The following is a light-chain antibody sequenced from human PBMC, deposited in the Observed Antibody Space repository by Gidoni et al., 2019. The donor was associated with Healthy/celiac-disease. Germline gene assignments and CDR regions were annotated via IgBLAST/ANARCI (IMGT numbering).Light chain of an antibody. Sequence: IKMPQSPSSLFESVGDRVTITCQASQDISNYFNWYQQKPGKAPKLLIYDASNLETGVPSRFSGSGSGTDFTSTISSLQPEDIATYYCQQYDNLPITFGQGTRLEIK. CDR1: QDISNY. J-gene: IGKJ5*01. V-gene: IGKV1-33*01. CDR3: QQYDNLPIT. CDR2: DAS.